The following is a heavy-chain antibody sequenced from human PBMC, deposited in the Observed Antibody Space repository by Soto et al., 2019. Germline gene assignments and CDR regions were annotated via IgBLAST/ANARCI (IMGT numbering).Heavy chain of an antibody. D-gene: IGHD3-22*01. CDR1: GYTFTTYA. CDR3: ATDPHYYDTTGYCLDN. Sequence: QVQLVQSGAEVKKPGASVKVPCKASGYTFTTYAIHWVRQAPGQSPEWMGWINADNGNTRYSQKFQGRITITRDTSASTAYMELSSLRSDDTAVYYCATDPHYYDTTGYCLDNWGQGTLVTVSS. CDR2: INADNGNT. V-gene: IGHV1-3*01. J-gene: IGHJ4*02.